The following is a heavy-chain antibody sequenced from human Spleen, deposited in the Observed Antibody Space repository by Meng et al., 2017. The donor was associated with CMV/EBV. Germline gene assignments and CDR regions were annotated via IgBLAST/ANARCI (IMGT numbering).Heavy chain of an antibody. V-gene: IGHV3-7*01. J-gene: IGHJ4*02. D-gene: IGHD6-13*01. CDR3: ARVQAAAGTFDY. CDR1: GFTFSRCW. Sequence: GGSLRLSCAASGFTFSRCWMSWVRQAPGKGLEWVANIKQDGSEKYYVDSVKGRFTISRDNAKNSLYLQMNSLRVEDTAVYYCARVQAAAGTFDYWGQGTLVTVSS. CDR2: IKQDGSEK.